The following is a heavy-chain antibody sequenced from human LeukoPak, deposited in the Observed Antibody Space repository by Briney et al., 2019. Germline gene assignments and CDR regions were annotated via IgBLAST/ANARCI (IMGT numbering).Heavy chain of an antibody. V-gene: IGHV3-30-3*01. CDR1: GFTFSSYA. D-gene: IGHD3-22*01. CDR3: ARASDSSGYYLHAALDY. CDR2: ISYDGSNK. J-gene: IGHJ4*02. Sequence: GGSLRLSCAASGFTFSSYAMHWVRQAPGKGLEWVAVISYDGSNKYYADSVKGRFTISRDNSKNTLYLQMNSLRAEDTAVYYCARASDSSGYYLHAALDYWGQGTLVTVSS.